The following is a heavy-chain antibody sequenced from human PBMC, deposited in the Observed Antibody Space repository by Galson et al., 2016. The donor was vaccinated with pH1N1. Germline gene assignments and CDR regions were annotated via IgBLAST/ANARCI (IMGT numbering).Heavy chain of an antibody. J-gene: IGHJ5*02. V-gene: IGHV3-74*01. D-gene: IGHD5-24*01. CDR1: GFTFSNKW. Sequence: SLRLSCAASGFTFSNKWMHWIRQSPGKGLEWVSLLKSDGTSTNYADSVKGRFTIPRDSAKNTLYLQMDSQRVEDTAVYYCIREMAWGQGILVTVSS. CDR2: LKSDGTST. CDR3: IREMA.